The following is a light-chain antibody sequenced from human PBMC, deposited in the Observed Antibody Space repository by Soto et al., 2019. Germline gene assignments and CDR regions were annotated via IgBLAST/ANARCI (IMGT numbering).Light chain of an antibody. CDR3: LLSYNGPYV. Sequence: QAVVTQEPSLTVSPGGTVTLTCGSSTGAVTNGHYPYWFQQKPSQAPRTLIYDTTNRHSWTPARFSGSLLGGKAALTLSGAQPEDEAEYYCLLSYNGPYVFGTGTKVTVL. CDR1: TGAVTNGHY. V-gene: IGLV7-46*01. J-gene: IGLJ1*01. CDR2: DTT.